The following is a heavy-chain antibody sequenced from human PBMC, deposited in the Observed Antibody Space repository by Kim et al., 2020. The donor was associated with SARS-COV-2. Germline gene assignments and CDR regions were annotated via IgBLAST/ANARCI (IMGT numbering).Heavy chain of an antibody. D-gene: IGHD3-22*01. CDR3: ARDQPEISGSYAAH. Sequence: SVKVSCRTSGGTFLNYAFTWVRQAPGQGLEWMGGIIPLLRTSKSAQKFRGRLTITADESTSTAYMELRSLRSEDTAIYFCARDQPEISGSYAAHWGQGTLVTVSS. CDR2: IIPLLRTS. V-gene: IGHV1-69*13. J-gene: IGHJ4*02. CDR1: GGTFLNYA.